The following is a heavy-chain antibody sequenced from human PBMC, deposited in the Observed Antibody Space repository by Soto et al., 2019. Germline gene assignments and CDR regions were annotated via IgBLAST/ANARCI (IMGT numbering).Heavy chain of an antibody. Sequence: SETLSLTCTVSGGSISSGGYYWSWIRQHPGKGLEWIGYIYYSGSTYYNPSLKSRVTISVDTSKNEFSLKLSSVTAADTAVYYCARATYDSSGYYSIRDRNAFGIWGQGTMVTVSS. CDR3: ARATYDSSGYYSIRDRNAFGI. D-gene: IGHD3-22*01. V-gene: IGHV4-31*03. CDR1: GGSISSGGYY. CDR2: IYYSGST. J-gene: IGHJ3*02.